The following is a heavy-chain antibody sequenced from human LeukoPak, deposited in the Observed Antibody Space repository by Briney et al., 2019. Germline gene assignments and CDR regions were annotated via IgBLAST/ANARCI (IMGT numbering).Heavy chain of an antibody. CDR2: IYYSGST. D-gene: IGHD3-3*01. V-gene: IGHV4-59*01. Sequence: PSETLSLTCTVSGGSISSYYWSWIRQPPGKGLEWIGYIYYSGSTNYNPSLKSRVTISVDTSKNQFSLKLSSVTAADTAVYYCARKGGYDFWSGFDAFDIWGQGTMVTVSS. CDR3: ARKGGYDFWSGFDAFDI. CDR1: GGSISSYY. J-gene: IGHJ3*02.